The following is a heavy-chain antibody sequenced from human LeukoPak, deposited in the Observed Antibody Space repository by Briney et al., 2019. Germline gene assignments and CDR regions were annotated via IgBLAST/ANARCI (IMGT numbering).Heavy chain of an antibody. J-gene: IGHJ5*02. Sequence: SETLSLTCTVSGGSISSSTYFWGWIRQPPGKGLEWIGSIYYYSGSTYYNPSLKSRVTISVDTSKNQFSLKLSSVTAADTAVYYCARGSPAGSWYSPGWFDPWGQGTLVTVSS. CDR1: GGSISSSTYF. V-gene: IGHV4-39*07. CDR2: IYYYSGST. CDR3: ARGSPAGSWYSPGWFDP. D-gene: IGHD6-13*01.